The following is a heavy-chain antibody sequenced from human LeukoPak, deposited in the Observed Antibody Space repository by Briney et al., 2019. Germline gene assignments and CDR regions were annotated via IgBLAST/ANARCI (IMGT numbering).Heavy chain of an antibody. V-gene: IGHV1-2*02. CDR3: ARDVSLYCSGGSCYEIGPYYYYGMDV. D-gene: IGHD2-15*01. Sequence: ASVKVSCKASGYTFTGYYMHWVRQAPGQGLEWMGWINPNSGGTNYAQKFQGRVTMTRDTSISTAYMELGRLRSDDTAVYYCARDVSLYCSGGSCYEIGPYYYYGMDVWGQGTTVTVSS. CDR2: INPNSGGT. J-gene: IGHJ6*02. CDR1: GYTFTGYY.